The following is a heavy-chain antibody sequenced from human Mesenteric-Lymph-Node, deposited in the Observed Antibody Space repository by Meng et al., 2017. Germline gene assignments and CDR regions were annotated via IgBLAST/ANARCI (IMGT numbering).Heavy chain of an antibody. CDR1: GLLLSTSGVG. Sequence: QSCCKGAGSTLVKPTQTITRTSTFSGLLLSTSGVGVGWIRQPPGKALEWLALIYWDDDKRYSPSLKSRLTITQDTSKNQVVLTMTNMDPVDTATYYCAHMGMVRGPFDYWGQGTLVTVSS. CDR2: IYWDDDK. CDR3: AHMGMVRGPFDY. D-gene: IGHD3-10*01. J-gene: IGHJ4*02. V-gene: IGHV2-5*02.